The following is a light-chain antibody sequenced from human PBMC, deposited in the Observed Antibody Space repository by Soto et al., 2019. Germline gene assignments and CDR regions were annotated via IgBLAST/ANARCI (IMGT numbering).Light chain of an antibody. Sequence: DIQMTQSPSSLSASVGDRVTITCRAGQDINIYLAWYQQKPGKVPKLLISAESTLQSGVPSRFSGSGSGTVFTLTISSLQPGDVATDYGQKYDGAPLTGGGGTKVEIK. V-gene: IGKV1-27*01. J-gene: IGKJ4*02. CDR1: QDINIY. CDR3: QKYDGAPLT. CDR2: AES.